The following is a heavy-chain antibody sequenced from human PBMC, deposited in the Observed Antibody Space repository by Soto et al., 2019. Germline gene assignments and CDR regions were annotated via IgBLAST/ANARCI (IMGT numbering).Heavy chain of an antibody. CDR1: GFTFGDYG. D-gene: IGHD4-17*01. J-gene: IGHJ2*01. V-gene: IGHV3-49*03. Sequence: PGGSLRLSCSTSGFTFGDYGMTWFRRAPGKGLEWVGLIRSKSYGKTTEYAASATDRFTISRDDSKRIAYLQMNSLKADDTAVYYFTRERWDYGAPMWYFDLWGRGTLVPVTT. CDR3: TRERWDYGAPMWYFDL. CDR2: IRSKSYGKTT.